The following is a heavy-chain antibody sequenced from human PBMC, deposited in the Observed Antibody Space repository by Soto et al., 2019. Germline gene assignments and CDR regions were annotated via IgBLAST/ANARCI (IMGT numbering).Heavy chain of an antibody. D-gene: IGHD1-26*01. J-gene: IGHJ4*02. V-gene: IGHV1-8*01. CDR1: GYTFTSYD. CDR3: AGELSGSYGPRFDY. CDR2: MNPNSGNT. Sequence: ASVKASCKASGYTFTSYDINWVRQATGQGLEWMGWMNPNSGNTAYAQNFQGRVTMTRNTSISTAYMELSSLRSEDTAVYYCAGELSGSYGPRFDYGGKGTLVTVSS.